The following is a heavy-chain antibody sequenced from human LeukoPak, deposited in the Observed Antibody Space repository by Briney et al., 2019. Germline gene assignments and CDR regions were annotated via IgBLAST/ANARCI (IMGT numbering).Heavy chain of an antibody. J-gene: IGHJ1*01. CDR2: IYPGDSDT. CDR1: GYSFTSYW. D-gene: IGHD6-13*01. CDR3: ARSAAAGTGYFQH. V-gene: IGHV5-51*01. Sequence: GESLKISCKGSGYSFTSYWIGWVRPMPGKGLEWMGIIYPGDSDTRYSPSFQGQVTISADKSISTAYLQWSSLRASDTAMYYCARSAAAGTGYFQHWGQGTLVTVSS.